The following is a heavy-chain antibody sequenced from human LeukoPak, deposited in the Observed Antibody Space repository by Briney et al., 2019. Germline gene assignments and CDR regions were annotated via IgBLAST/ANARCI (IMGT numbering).Heavy chain of an antibody. Sequence: PSETLSLTCNVSGGSIRGYYWSWIRQPPGKGLEWIGYIYSSGSTNYNPSLKSRVTMSVDTSKNQFSLKVSSVTAADTAVYYCARLPPRRWFGFSNDAFDIWGQGTMVTVSS. V-gene: IGHV4-59*01. J-gene: IGHJ3*02. CDR1: GGSIRGYY. CDR3: ARLPPRRWFGFSNDAFDI. D-gene: IGHD3-10*01. CDR2: IYSSGST.